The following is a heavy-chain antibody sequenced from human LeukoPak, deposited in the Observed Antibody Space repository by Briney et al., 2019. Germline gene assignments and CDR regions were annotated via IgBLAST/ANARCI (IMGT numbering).Heavy chain of an antibody. CDR3: ARDSSGWYYWFDP. CDR2: INAGNGNT. D-gene: IGHD6-19*01. CDR1: GYTFTSYA. V-gene: IGHV1-3*01. J-gene: IGHJ5*02. Sequence: EASVKVSCKASGYTFTSYAMRWVRQAPGQRLEWMGWINAGNGNTKYSQKFQGRVTITRDTSASTAYMELSSLRSEDTAVYYCARDSSGWYYWFDPWGQGTLVTVSS.